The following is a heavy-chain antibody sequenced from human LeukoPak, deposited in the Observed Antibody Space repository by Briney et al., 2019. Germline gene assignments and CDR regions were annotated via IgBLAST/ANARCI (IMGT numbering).Heavy chain of an antibody. D-gene: IGHD3-10*01. V-gene: IGHV1-46*01. Sequence: ASVKVSCKAFGYTFTSNYMHWVRQAPGQGPEWMGVISPSGSSTTYAQKFQGRVTLTRDMSTSTDYLELSSLRSEDTAVYYCARDNSVRNEAWWFNPWGQGTLVIVSS. CDR2: ISPSGSST. CDR3: ARDNSVRNEAWWFNP. J-gene: IGHJ5*02. CDR1: GYTFTSNY.